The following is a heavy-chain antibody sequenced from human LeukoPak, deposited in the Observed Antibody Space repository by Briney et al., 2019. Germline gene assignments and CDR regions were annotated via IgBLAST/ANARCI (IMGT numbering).Heavy chain of an antibody. CDR2: ISGSGGST. CDR1: GFTFSSYA. V-gene: IGHV3-23*01. J-gene: IGHJ4*02. CDR3: AKDPYYDGSGSYTWFDY. Sequence: PGGSLRLSCAASGFTFSSYAMSWVRQAPGKGLEWVSAISGSGGSTYYADSVKGRFTISRDNSKNTLYLQMNSLRAEDTAVYYCAKDPYYDGSGSYTWFDYWGQGTLVTVSS. D-gene: IGHD3-10*01.